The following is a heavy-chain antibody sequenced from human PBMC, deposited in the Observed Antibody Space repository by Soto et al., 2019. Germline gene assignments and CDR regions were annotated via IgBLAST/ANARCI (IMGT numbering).Heavy chain of an antibody. CDR1: GFTYDDYA. D-gene: IGHD3-9*01. Sequence: VQLVESGGGLVRPGGSLRLSCAASGFTYDDYAMHWVRQAPGKGLEWISAITWNSVSVDYADSVKGRFTISRDNAKNSLHLQMNSLRPEDTAVYYCARERVRYFDVWGQGTLVTVSS. J-gene: IGHJ4*02. CDR2: ITWNSVSV. CDR3: ARERVRYFDV. V-gene: IGHV3-9*01.